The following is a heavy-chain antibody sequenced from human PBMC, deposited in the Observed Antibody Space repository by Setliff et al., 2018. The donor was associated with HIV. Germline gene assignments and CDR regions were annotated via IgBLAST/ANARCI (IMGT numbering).Heavy chain of an antibody. CDR3: ARLDYSNYYSYYIDV. CDR2: IYTSGST. D-gene: IGHD4-4*01. CDR1: GGSISSGSYY. Sequence: SETLSLTCTVSGGSISSGSYYWSWIRQPAGKGLEWIGHIYTSGSTNYNPSLKSRVTISVDTSKNQFSLKLRSVTASDTAVYYCARLDYSNYYSYYIDVWGEGTMVTVSS. J-gene: IGHJ6*03. V-gene: IGHV4-61*09.